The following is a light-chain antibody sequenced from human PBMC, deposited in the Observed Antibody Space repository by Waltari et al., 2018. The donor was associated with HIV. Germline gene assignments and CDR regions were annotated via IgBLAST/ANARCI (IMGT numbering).Light chain of an antibody. CDR1: SSDVGVYNY. Sequence: QSALTQPASVSGSPGQSITISCTGTSSDVGVYNYVSWYQQHPGKAPKLMIYEVSNRPSGVSKRVSGSKSGNTASLTISGLQAEDEADYYCSSYTTRNTRVFGGGTTLTVL. CDR2: EVS. J-gene: IGLJ3*02. V-gene: IGLV2-14*01. CDR3: SSYTTRNTRV.